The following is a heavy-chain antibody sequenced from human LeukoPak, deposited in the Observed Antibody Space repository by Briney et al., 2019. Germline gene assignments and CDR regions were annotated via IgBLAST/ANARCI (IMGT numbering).Heavy chain of an antibody. J-gene: IGHJ3*02. V-gene: IGHV4-59*01. CDR3: ARAPPYDTSTGDAFDM. D-gene: IGHD3-9*01. CDR1: GGSLSNYY. Sequence: SETLSLTCTVSGGSLSNYYLNWIRQPPGKGLEWIGYIHDSGTTKYNPSLKSRVSISVDTSNNQFSLWLTSVTAADTAVYYCARAPPYDTSTGDAFDMWGQGTVVTVSS. CDR2: IHDSGTT.